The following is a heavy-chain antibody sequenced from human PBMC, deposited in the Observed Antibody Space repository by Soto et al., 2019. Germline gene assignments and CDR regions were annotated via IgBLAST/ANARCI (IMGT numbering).Heavy chain of an antibody. V-gene: IGHV3-23*01. Sequence: PGGSLRLSWAASGFTFSSYSMSWVRQAPGKGLEWVSAISGSGGSTYYADSVKGRFTISRDNSKNTLYLQMNSLRAEDTAVYYCAKREQDFWSGYYPFDYWGQGTLVTVSS. J-gene: IGHJ4*02. CDR2: ISGSGGST. CDR1: GFTFSSYS. CDR3: AKREQDFWSGYYPFDY. D-gene: IGHD3-3*01.